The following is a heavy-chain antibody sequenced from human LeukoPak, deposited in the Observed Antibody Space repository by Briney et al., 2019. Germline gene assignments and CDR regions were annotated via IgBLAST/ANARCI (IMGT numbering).Heavy chain of an antibody. Sequence: GGSLRLSCAASGFTFSSCWMHWVRQAPGKGLVWVSRINSDGSSTRYADSVKGRFTISRDNAKNTLYLQMNSLRAEDTAVYYCVRGVGGDSRFDPWGQGTLVTVSS. D-gene: IGHD1-26*01. CDR3: VRGVGGDSRFDP. CDR1: GFTFSSCW. J-gene: IGHJ5*02. V-gene: IGHV3-74*01. CDR2: INSDGSST.